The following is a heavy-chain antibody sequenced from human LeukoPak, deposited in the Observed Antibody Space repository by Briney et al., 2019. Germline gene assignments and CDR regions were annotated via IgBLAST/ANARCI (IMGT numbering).Heavy chain of an antibody. V-gene: IGHV3-23*01. CDR3: AKGRREYQLPSAFDI. J-gene: IGHJ3*02. CDR1: GFTFTTYA. Sequence: GGSLRLSCAASGFTFTTYAMSWVRQAPGKGLEWVSLISGSGGGTYYADSVKGRFTISRDNSKNTLYLQMNSLRAEDTAVYYCAKGRREYQLPSAFDIWGQGTMVTVSS. D-gene: IGHD2-2*01. CDR2: ISGSGGGT.